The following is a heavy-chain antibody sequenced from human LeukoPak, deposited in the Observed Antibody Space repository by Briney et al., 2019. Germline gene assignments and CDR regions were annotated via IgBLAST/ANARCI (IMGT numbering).Heavy chain of an antibody. CDR3: ARGLXXXNVXXFDX. D-gene: IGHD2-8*01. V-gene: IGHV4-34*01. CDR2: INHYGSI. Sequence: PSETLSLTCAVYGGSFSGYYWNWIRQSPGRGLEWIGEINHYGSINYNPSLKSRVTISVDTSKNQFSLRLSSVTAADTAVYYCARGLXXXNVXXFDXWGQGTLVTVSS. J-gene: IGHJ4*02. CDR1: GGSFSGYY.